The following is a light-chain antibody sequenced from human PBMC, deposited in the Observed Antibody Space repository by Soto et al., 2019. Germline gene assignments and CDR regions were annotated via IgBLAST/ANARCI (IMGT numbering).Light chain of an antibody. V-gene: IGKV1-39*01. CDR3: QQSYTIPLI. CDR2: AAS. J-gene: IGKJ4*01. CDR1: PNTNNF. Sequence: MQMSQYPSSMSESXGDRVTIHCRARPNTNNFLHRYQQKPGEAPKFXXSAASNLQHGGPSRFSGSRSVTDFSRTISGLQPEDFATYFGQQSYTIPLIFGGGTKVDIK.